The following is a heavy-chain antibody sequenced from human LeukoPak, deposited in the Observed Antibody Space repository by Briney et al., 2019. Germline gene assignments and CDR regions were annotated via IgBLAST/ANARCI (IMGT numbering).Heavy chain of an antibody. V-gene: IGHV1-2*02. CDR1: GYTFTSYY. D-gene: IGHD2-2*01. CDR3: ASCSTSCYLVSDAFDI. CDR2: INPNSGGT. Sequence: GASVKVSCKASGYTFTSYYMHWVRQAPGQGLEWMGWINPNSGGTNYAQKFQGKVTMTRDTSISTAYMELSRLRSDDTAVYYCASCSTSCYLVSDAFDIWGQGTMVTVSS. J-gene: IGHJ3*02.